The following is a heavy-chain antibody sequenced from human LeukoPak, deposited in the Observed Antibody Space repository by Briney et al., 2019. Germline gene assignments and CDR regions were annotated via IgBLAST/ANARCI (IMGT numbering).Heavy chain of an antibody. D-gene: IGHD2-15*01. V-gene: IGHV4-4*07. CDR3: VLTLGPERWYAFDI. CDR1: GGSISSYY. Sequence: SETLSLTCTVSGGSISSYYWSWIRQPAGKGLEWIGRIYTSGSTNYNPSLKSRVTMSVDTSKSQFSLKLSSVTAADTAVYYCVLTLGPERWYAFDIWGQGTMVTVSS. J-gene: IGHJ3*02. CDR2: IYTSGST.